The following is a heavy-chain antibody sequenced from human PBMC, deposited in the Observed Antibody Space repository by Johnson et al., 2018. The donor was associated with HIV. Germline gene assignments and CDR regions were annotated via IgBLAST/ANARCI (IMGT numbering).Heavy chain of an antibody. D-gene: IGHD6-6*01. CDR2: IYSGGST. Sequence: VQLVESGGGLVQPGGSLRLSCAASGFTVSSNYMSWVRQAPGKGLEWVSVIYSGGSTYYADSVKGRFTISRDNSKNTLYLQMNRLRAEDTAVYYCARDRHSSSFDAFDIWGQGTMVTVSS. V-gene: IGHV3-66*01. J-gene: IGHJ3*02. CDR3: ARDRHSSSFDAFDI. CDR1: GFTVSSNY.